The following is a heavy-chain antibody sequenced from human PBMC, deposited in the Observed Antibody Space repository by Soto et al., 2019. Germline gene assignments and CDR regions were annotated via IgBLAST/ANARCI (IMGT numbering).Heavy chain of an antibody. Sequence: LRLSCAASGFTFRDKGMFWIRLAPGKGLEWVSAITGNGGSTYYADPVKGRFIISRDNSRNTLFLQMSNLRPDDTAVYYCAKDQFSSGWYNDYYYGMDVWGQGTTVTVSS. CDR3: AKDQFSSGWYNDYYYGMDV. CDR1: GFTFRDKG. D-gene: IGHD6-19*01. CDR2: ITGNGGST. J-gene: IGHJ6*02. V-gene: IGHV3-23*01.